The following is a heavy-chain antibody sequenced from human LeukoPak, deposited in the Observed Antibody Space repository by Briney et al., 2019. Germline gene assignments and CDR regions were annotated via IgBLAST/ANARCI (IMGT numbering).Heavy chain of an antibody. D-gene: IGHD6-19*01. V-gene: IGHV3-7*01. CDR1: GFIFSRYW. Sequence: GGSLRLSCAASGFIFSRYWMSWVRQAPGKGLEWVSNIKYDGSDKYYVDSVKGRFTLSRDNARNSLYLQMNSLRADDTAVYYCARLAEAGFDYWGQGTLVTVSS. CDR3: ARLAEAGFDY. CDR2: IKYDGSDK. J-gene: IGHJ4*02.